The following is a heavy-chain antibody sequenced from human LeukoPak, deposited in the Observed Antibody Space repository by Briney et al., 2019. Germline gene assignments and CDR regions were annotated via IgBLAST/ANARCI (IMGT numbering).Heavy chain of an antibody. CDR3: AAGATREPFDY. D-gene: IGHD1-26*01. CDR2: ISAYNGNT. Sequence: ASVKVSCKASGYTFTSYGISWVRQAPGQGLEWMGWISAYNGNTNYAQKLQGRVTMTTDTSTSTAYMELSRLRSDDTAVYHCAAGATREPFDYWGQGTLVTVSS. CDR1: GYTFTSYG. J-gene: IGHJ4*02. V-gene: IGHV1-18*01.